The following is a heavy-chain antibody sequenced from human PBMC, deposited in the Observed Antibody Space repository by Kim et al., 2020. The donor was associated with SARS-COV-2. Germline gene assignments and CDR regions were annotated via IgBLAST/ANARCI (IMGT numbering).Heavy chain of an antibody. V-gene: IGHV4-39*01. CDR1: GGSISSSSYY. Sequence: SETLSLTYTVSGGSISSSSYYWGWIRQPPGKGLEWIGSIYYSGSTYYNPSLKSRVTISVDTSKNQFSLKLSSVTAADTAVYYCARQLHRGQWPLYYYYGMDVWGQGTTVTVSS. D-gene: IGHD6-19*01. CDR3: ARQLHRGQWPLYYYYGMDV. CDR2: IYYSGST. J-gene: IGHJ6*02.